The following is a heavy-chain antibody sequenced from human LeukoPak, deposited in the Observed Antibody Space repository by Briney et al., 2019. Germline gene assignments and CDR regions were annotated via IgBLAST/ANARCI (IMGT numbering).Heavy chain of an antibody. CDR3: ARGRGMATISDWFDP. D-gene: IGHD5-24*01. V-gene: IGHV4-39*07. CDR2: IYYSGST. J-gene: IGHJ5*02. CDR1: GGSISSSSYY. Sequence: SETLSLACTVSGGSISSSSYYWGWLRQPPGKGLEWIGSIYYSGSTYYNPSLKSRVTISVDTSKNQFSLKLSSVTAADTAVYYCARGRGMATISDWFDPWGQGTLVTVSS.